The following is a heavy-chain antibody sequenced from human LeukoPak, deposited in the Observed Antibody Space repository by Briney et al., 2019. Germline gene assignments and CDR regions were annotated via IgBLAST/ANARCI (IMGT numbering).Heavy chain of an antibody. V-gene: IGHV3-74*01. CDR2: ISSDGSTT. D-gene: IGHD6-6*01. Sequence: GGSLRPSCAASGFSFSSYWMHWVRQVPGKGLVWVSRISSDGSTTNYADSVKGRFTISRDNPKNTLYLQMNSLRPEDTAVYYCAKLLTYMSSSDYWGQGTLVTVSS. CDR1: GFSFSSYW. CDR3: AKLLTYMSSSDY. J-gene: IGHJ4*02.